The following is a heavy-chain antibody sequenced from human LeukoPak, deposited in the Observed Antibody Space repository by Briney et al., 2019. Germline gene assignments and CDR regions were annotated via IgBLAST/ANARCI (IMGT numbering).Heavy chain of an antibody. J-gene: IGHJ4*02. Sequence: PSETLSLTCFVSGGSISGSYWSWIRQPPGKGLEWIGYIHHSGDTYQNPSLKSRVTVSSDRSKNQFYLKLSSVTAADTAVYYCARLIAADPQLDSWGQGTLVTVSS. CDR1: GGSISGSY. CDR3: ARLIAADPQLDS. V-gene: IGHV4-30-2*01. CDR2: IHHSGDT. D-gene: IGHD6-13*01.